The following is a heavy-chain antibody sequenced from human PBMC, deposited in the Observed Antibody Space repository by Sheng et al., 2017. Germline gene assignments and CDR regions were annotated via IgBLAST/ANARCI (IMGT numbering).Heavy chain of an antibody. CDR2: ISSSSSAT. Sequence: EVQLVESGGGLGQPGGSLRLSCAASGFTYSTYSMNWVRQAPGKGLEWVSYISSSSSATYYADSVKGRFTISRDNAKDSLYLQMNSLRAEDTAVYYCARVPYSNYVYYYYMDVWGKGTTVTVSS. D-gene: IGHD4-4*01. CDR1: GFTYSTYS. V-gene: IGHV3-48*01. CDR3: ARVPYSNYVYYYYMDV. J-gene: IGHJ6*03.